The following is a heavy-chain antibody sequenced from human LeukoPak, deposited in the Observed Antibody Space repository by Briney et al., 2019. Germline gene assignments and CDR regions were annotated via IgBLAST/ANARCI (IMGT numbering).Heavy chain of an antibody. CDR3: ARDYGSSWYY. CDR2: LDGTATRT. V-gene: IGHV3-23*01. Sequence: GGSLRLSCAASGFTFSTFGMSWVRQAPGKGLEWVSSLDGTATRTYYADSVKGRFTISRDNPKNTLYLQMNSLRAEDTAVYYCARDYGSSWYYWGQGTLVTVSS. CDR1: GFTFSTFG. D-gene: IGHD6-13*01. J-gene: IGHJ4*02.